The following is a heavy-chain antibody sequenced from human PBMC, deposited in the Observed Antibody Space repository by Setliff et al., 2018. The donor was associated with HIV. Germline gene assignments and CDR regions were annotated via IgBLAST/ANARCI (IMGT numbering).Heavy chain of an antibody. V-gene: IGHV4-61*09. CDR2: IYSSGGA. J-gene: IGHJ5*01. Sequence: PSETLSLTCTVSGDSISSGSYYWNWIRQPAGKGLEWIGHIYSSGGANYNPSLKSRVTISVDTSKNQFSLTLRYVTAADTAVYYCARPHPEGNWFDSWGQGTLVTVS. CDR1: GDSISSGSYY. CDR3: ARPHPEGNWFDS.